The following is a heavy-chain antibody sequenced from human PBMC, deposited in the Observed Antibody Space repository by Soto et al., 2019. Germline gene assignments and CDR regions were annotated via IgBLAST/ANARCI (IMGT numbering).Heavy chain of an antibody. CDR2: IYYSGST. CDR1: GGSISSGGYY. V-gene: IGHV4-31*03. D-gene: IGHD3-10*01. J-gene: IGHJ6*02. Sequence: QVQLQESGPGLVKPSQTLSLTCTVSGGSISSGGYYWSWIRQHPGKGLEWIGYIYYSGSTYYNPSIKRRVTLSVDTSKNQFSLKLSSVTAADTAVYYCARGPDMVRGVIMRRYYYYGMDVWGQGTTVTVSS. CDR3: ARGPDMVRGVIMRRYYYYGMDV.